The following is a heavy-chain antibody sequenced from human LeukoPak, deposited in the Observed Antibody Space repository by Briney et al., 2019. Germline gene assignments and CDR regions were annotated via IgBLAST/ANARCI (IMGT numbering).Heavy chain of an antibody. D-gene: IGHD6-13*01. CDR1: GGSFSAYY. J-gene: IGHJ4*02. CDR2: IYYSGTT. CDR3: ARGVYIAAAQYGY. V-gene: IGHV4-59*01. Sequence: SETLSLTCAVYGGSFSAYYWSWIRQPPGKGLEWIGYIYYSGTTNYNPSLKSRVTISVDTSKNQFFLKLSSVTAADTAVYYCARGVYIAAAQYGYWGQGTLVTVSS.